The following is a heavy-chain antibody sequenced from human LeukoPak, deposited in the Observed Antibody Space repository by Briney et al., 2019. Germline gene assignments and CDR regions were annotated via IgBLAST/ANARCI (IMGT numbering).Heavy chain of an antibody. CDR2: FDPEDGET. CDR3: ATSSAGGSGSLPYYYMDV. CDR1: GYTLTELS. J-gene: IGHJ6*03. D-gene: IGHD3-10*01. Sequence: ASVKVSCKVSGYTLTELSMHWVRQAPGKGLEWMGGFDPEDGETIYAQKFQGRVTMTEDTSTDTAYMELSSLRSEDTAVYYCATSSAGGSGSLPYYYMDVWGKGTTITVSS. V-gene: IGHV1-24*01.